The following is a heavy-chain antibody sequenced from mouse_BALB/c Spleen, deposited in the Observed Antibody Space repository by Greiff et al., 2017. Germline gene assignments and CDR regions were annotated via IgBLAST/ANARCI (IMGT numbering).Heavy chain of an antibody. CDR2: ISSGGSYT. D-gene: IGHD1-1*01. V-gene: IGHV5-6*02. CDR3: ARRLVADYAMDY. J-gene: IGHJ4*01. Sequence: EVKLMESGGDLVKPGGSLKLSCAASGFTFSSYGMSWVRQTPDKRLEWVATISSGGSYTYYPDSVKGRFTISRDNAKNTLYLQMSSLKSEDTAMYYCARRLVADYAMDYWGQGTSVTVSS. CDR1: GFTFSSYG.